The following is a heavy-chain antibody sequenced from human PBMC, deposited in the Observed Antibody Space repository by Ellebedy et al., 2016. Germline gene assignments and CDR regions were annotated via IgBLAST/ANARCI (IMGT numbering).Heavy chain of an antibody. V-gene: IGHV3-11*04. J-gene: IGHJ6*02. CDR2: ISSSSSTI. D-gene: IGHD6-19*01. CDR1: GFTFSDYY. CDR3: ARAAGPSSYYYYGMDV. Sequence: GGSLRLXCAASGFTFSDYYMSWIRQAPGKGLEWVSYISSSSSTIYYADSVKGRFTISRDNAKNSLYLQMNSLRAEDTAVYYCARAAGPSSYYYYGMDVWGQGTTVTVSS.